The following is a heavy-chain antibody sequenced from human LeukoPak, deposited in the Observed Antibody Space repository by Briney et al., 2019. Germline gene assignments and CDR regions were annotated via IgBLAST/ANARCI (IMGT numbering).Heavy chain of an antibody. CDR2: ISSSGSNT. J-gene: IGHJ4*02. V-gene: IGHV3-23*01. CDR1: GFTFSSYT. D-gene: IGHD5-12*01. CDR3: AKDLYCSGYDFSY. Sequence: PGGSLRLSCAASGFTFSSYTMYWVRQAPGKGLEWVSGISSSGSNTYYADSVKGRFTISRDNSKNTLYLQMNSLRAEDTAVYYCAKDLYCSGYDFSYWGQGTLVTVSS.